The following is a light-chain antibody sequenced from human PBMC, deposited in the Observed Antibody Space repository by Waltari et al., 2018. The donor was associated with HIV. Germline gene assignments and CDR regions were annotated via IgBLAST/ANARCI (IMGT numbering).Light chain of an antibody. V-gene: IGLV1-40*01. CDR3: QSYDSSLSGWV. CDR2: ANS. Sequence: QSVLTQPPSVSGAPRQWVTISCSGSSSNIGSGYDVHWYQQLPGTAPKLLIYANSNRPSGVPDRFSGSKSGTSASLAITGLQAEDEADYYCQSYDSSLSGWVFGGGTKLTVL. J-gene: IGLJ3*02. CDR1: SSNIGSGYD.